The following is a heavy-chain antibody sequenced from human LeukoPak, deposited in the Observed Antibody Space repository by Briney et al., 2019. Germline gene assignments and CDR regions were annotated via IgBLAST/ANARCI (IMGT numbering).Heavy chain of an antibody. D-gene: IGHD1-26*01. J-gene: IGHJ5*01. V-gene: IGHV4-59*01. CDR2: IYYSGST. Sequence: SETLSLTCTVSGGSISSYYWSWIRLPPGKGLEWIGYIYYSGSTNYNPSLKSRVTISVDTSKNQFSLKLSSVTAADTAIYYCARRAYAGGGYDSWGRGTLVTVSS. CDR3: ARRAYAGGGYDS. CDR1: GGSISSYY.